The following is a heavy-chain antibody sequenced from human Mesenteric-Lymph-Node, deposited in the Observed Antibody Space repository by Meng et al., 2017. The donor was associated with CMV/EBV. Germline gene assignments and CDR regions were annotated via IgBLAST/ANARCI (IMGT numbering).Heavy chain of an antibody. CDR1: GFTFNNYA. V-gene: IGHV3-23*01. CDR3: ARDLGGDCSSTSCYLYYYYGMDV. Sequence: GGSLRLSCAASGFTFNNYAMTWVRQAPGKGLEWVSAISGSGGSTYYADSVKGRFTISKDNAKNSLYLQMNSLRAEDTAVYYCARDLGGDCSSTSCYLYYYYGMDVWGQGTTVTVSS. CDR2: ISGSGGST. J-gene: IGHJ6*02. D-gene: IGHD2-2*01.